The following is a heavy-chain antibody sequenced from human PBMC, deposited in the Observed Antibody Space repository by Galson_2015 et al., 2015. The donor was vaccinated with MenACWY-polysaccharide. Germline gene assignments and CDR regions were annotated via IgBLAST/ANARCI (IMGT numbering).Heavy chain of an antibody. V-gene: IGHV3-23*01. CDR1: GFTFSSYT. J-gene: IGHJ4*02. CDR2: ITGSGGDT. D-gene: IGHD6-19*01. CDR3: TKDHGGSGWTNDY. Sequence: SLRLSCAASGFTFSSYTMRWVRQAPGKGLEWVSAITGSGGDTFYTDSVRGRFTISRNNARNTLYLQMNSLSAEDTAVYYCTKDHGGSGWTNDYGGQGTLVTVSS.